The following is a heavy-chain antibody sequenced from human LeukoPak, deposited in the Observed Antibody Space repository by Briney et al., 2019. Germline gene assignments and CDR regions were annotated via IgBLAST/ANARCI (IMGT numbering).Heavy chain of an antibody. D-gene: IGHD3-22*01. V-gene: IGHV3-74*01. CDR3: ARVYGYYDSSGPDYYYYYGMDV. Sequence: PGGSLRLSCAASGFPFSSYWMHWARQAPGKGLVWVSRINSDGSSPSYADSVKGRFTISRDNAKNTLYLQMNSLRAEDTAVYYCARVYGYYDSSGPDYYYYYGMDVWGQGTTVTVSS. CDR1: GFPFSSYW. CDR2: INSDGSSP. J-gene: IGHJ6*02.